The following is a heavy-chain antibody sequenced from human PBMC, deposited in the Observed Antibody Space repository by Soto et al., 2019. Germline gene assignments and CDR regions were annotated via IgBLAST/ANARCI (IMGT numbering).Heavy chain of an antibody. J-gene: IGHJ5*02. CDR3: ARVRRYRSRTNCYQDP. Sequence: PSETLSLTCAVAGDSIISTNWWHWVRQSPDKGLEWIGEINHGGSINYNPSLKSRVTISMDKSRNQYSLKLNSVTAADTAVYYCARVRRYRSRTNCYQDPWGPGPLVT. V-gene: IGHV4-4*02. CDR2: INHGGSI. D-gene: IGHD2-2*01. CDR1: GDSIISTNW.